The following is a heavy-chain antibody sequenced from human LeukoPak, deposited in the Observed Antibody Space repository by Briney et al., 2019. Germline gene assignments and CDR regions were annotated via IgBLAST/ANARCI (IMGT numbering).Heavy chain of an antibody. J-gene: IGHJ6*01. CDR3: AKDPINQQLLGRDYYYYGMDV. CDR1: GFTFSSYG. V-gene: IGHV3-30*18. CDR2: ISYDGSNK. D-gene: IGHD6-13*01. Sequence: GGSLRLSCAASGFTFSSYGMHWVRQAPGKGLEWVAGISYDGSNKYYADSVKGQFTISRDNSKNTLYLQMNSLRAEDTAVYYCAKDPINQQLLGRDYYYYGMDVWGRETRVSVSS.